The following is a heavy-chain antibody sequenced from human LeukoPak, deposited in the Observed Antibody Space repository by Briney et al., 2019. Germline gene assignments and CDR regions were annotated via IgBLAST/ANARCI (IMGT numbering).Heavy chain of an antibody. Sequence: QPGGSLRLSCVASGFTFDDYWMHWVRQIPGKGLVWISDINTDGSRTRYANSVRGRFTISRDNAKNTVYQQMNSLRADDTGIFYCLRGELTPGVGYWGQGTLVTVSS. CDR1: GFTFDDYW. CDR2: INTDGSRT. V-gene: IGHV3-74*01. D-gene: IGHD1-1*01. CDR3: LRGELTPGVGY. J-gene: IGHJ4*02.